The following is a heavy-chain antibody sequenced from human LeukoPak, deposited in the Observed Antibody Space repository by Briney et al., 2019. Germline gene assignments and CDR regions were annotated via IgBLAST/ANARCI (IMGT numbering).Heavy chain of an antibody. CDR1: GYAISSGYF. J-gene: IGHJ5*02. CDR3: ARGYSSSWYFNWFDP. CDR2: IYHSGST. D-gene: IGHD6-13*01. Sequence: SSETLSLTCSVSGYAISSGYFWGWIRQPPGKGLEWIGTIYHSGSTYYNPSLKSRVTISVDTSKNQFSLKLSSVTAADTAVYYCARGYSSSWYFNWFDPWGQGTLVTVSS. V-gene: IGHV4-38-2*02.